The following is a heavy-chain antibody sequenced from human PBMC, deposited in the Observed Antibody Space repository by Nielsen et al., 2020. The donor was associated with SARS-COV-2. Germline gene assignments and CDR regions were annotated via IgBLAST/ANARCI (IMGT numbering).Heavy chain of an antibody. D-gene: IGHD1-14*01. J-gene: IGHJ6*02. CDR1: GFTFSGYG. V-gene: IGHV3-30*03. CDR3: ARGTLLVIQAYGMDV. CDR2: ISYDGSNK. Sequence: GESLKISCAASGFTFSGYGMHWVRQAPGKGLEWVAVISYDGSNKYYADSVKGRFTISRDNSKNTLYLQMNSLRAEDTAVYYCARGTLLVIQAYGMDVWGQGTTVTVSS.